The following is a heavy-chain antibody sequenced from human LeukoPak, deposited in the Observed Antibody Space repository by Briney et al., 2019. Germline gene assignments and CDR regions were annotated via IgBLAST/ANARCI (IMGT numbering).Heavy chain of an antibody. CDR1: GFTFSSYA. Sequence: PGGSLRLSCAASGFTFSSYAMGWVRQAPGKGLEWVSAIRGSGGGTYYADSVKGRFTISRDNSKNTLCLQMNSLRDEDTALYYCAKAGIGVVGYFDYWGQGTLVTVSS. D-gene: IGHD6-19*01. J-gene: IGHJ4*02. V-gene: IGHV3-23*01. CDR3: AKAGIGVVGYFDY. CDR2: IRGSGGGT.